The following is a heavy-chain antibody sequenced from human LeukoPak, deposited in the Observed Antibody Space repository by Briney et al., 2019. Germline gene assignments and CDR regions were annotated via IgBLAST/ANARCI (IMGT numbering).Heavy chain of an antibody. CDR2: MNPNSGNT. CDR1: GYTFTSYD. V-gene: IGHV1-8*01. D-gene: IGHD3-10*01. Sequence: ASVKVSCKASGYTFTSYDINWVRQATGQGLEWMGWMNPNSGNTGYAQKFQGRVTMTRNASISTAYMELSSLRSEDTAVYYCATSYGSGSHHNLLAPVKAYGMDVWGQGTTVTVSS. J-gene: IGHJ6*02. CDR3: ATSYGSGSHHNLLAPVKAYGMDV.